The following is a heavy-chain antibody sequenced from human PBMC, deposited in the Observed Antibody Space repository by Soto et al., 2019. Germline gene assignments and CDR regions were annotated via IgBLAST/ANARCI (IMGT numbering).Heavy chain of an antibody. J-gene: IGHJ5*02. Sequence: GGSLRLSCSASGFTFSEYSMHWVRQAPGKGLQYVSTISSDGDITYYADSVKGRFTISRDNSKNTLYLQMNSLRPEDTAVYYCVKVSTFYDILTGYYSTNFFDPWGQGTLVTSPQ. D-gene: IGHD3-9*01. CDR2: ISSDGDIT. V-gene: IGHV3-64D*06. CDR1: GFTFSEYS. CDR3: VKVSTFYDILTGYYSTNFFDP.